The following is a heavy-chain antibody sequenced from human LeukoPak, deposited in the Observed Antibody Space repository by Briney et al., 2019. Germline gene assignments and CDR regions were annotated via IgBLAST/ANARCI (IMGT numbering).Heavy chain of an antibody. D-gene: IGHD2-15*01. CDR2: IYYSGST. Sequence: SETLSLTCTVSGDSISSTGYYWGWIRQPPGKGLEWIGSIYYSGSTYYNPSLKSRVTISVDTSKNQFSLRLSSVTAADTAVYYCAAQDVNWFDPWGQGTLVTVSS. CDR1: GDSISSTGYY. J-gene: IGHJ5*02. V-gene: IGHV4-39*01. CDR3: AAQDVNWFDP.